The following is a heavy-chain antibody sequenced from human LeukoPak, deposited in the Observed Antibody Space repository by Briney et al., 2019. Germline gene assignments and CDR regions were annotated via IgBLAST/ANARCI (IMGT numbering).Heavy chain of an antibody. V-gene: IGHV3-23*01. CDR1: GFTFSSYS. D-gene: IGHD1-26*01. Sequence: GGSLRLSCAASGFTFSSYSMNWVRQAPGKGLEWVSAISGSGGSTYYADSVKGRFTISRDNSKNTLYLQMNSLRAEDTAVYYCAKDSIVGATTIDDYFDYWGQGTLVTVSS. CDR2: ISGSGGST. J-gene: IGHJ4*02. CDR3: AKDSIVGATTIDDYFDY.